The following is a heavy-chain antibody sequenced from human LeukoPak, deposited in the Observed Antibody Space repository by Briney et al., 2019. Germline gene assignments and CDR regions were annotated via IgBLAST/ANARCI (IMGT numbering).Heavy chain of an antibody. CDR3: ARAGPFGGVIAKGAFDY. J-gene: IGHJ4*02. CDR1: GFTFSSYA. Sequence: GRSLRLSCAASGFTFSSYAMHWVRQAPGRGLEWVAVMSYDGSNKYYADSVKGRFTISRDNSKNTLYLQMNSLRAEDTAVYYCARAGPFGGVIAKGAFDYWGQGTLVTVSS. V-gene: IGHV3-30*04. CDR2: MSYDGSNK. D-gene: IGHD3-16*02.